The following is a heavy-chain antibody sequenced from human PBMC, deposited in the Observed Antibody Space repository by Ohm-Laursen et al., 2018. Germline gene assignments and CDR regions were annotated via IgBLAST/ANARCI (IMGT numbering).Heavy chain of an antibody. Sequence: SLRLSCSASGFTFSGSAMHWVRQASGKGLEWVSSITNSQRGHMTYYADSVKGRFTISRDNSENTVLLQMSWLRAEDTAVYYCAKEGEGIFDSSYFFDTWGQGALVTVSS. CDR1: GFTFSGSA. CDR2: ITNSQRGHMT. V-gene: IGHV3-23*01. J-gene: IGHJ4*02. CDR3: AKEGEGIFDSSYFFDT. D-gene: IGHD6-19*01.